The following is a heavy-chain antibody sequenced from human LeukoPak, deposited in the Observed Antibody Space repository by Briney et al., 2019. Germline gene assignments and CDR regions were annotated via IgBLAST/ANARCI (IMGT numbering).Heavy chain of an antibody. CDR3: ARGDSGYDYGFDN. D-gene: IGHD5-12*01. J-gene: IGHJ4*02. CDR2: IIPIFGTT. V-gene: IGHV1-69*05. CDR1: GGTFSSHA. Sequence: ASVNVSCKASGGTFSSHAISWVRQAPGRGREWVGGIIPIFGTTNYAQKFQGRVTITTDESTSTGYMELRSLRSDDTAVYYCARGDSGYDYGFDNWGQGTLVTVSS.